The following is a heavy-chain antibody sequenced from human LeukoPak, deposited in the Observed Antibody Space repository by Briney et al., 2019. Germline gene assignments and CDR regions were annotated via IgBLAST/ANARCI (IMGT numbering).Heavy chain of an antibody. CDR2: ISWNSGSI. D-gene: IGHD3-9*01. CDR1: GFTFDDYA. Sequence: HPGGSLRLSCAASGFTFDDYAMHWVRQAPGKGLEWVSGISWNSGSIGYADSVKGRFTISRDNAKNSLYLQMNSLRAEDTAVYYCAKGSGYDTDFDYWGRGTLVTVSS. CDR3: AKGSGYDTDFDY. V-gene: IGHV3-9*01. J-gene: IGHJ4*02.